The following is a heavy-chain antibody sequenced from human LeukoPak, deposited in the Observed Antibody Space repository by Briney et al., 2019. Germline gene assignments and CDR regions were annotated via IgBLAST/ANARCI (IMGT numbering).Heavy chain of an antibody. CDR2: IYADGSS. D-gene: IGHD3-10*01. CDR1: GGSVSSENSY. Sequence: SETLSLTCTVFGGSVSSENSYWNWIRQPAGKGLEWIGRIYADGSSTYNPSLKSRVTISVDTSKNQFSLRLTSMTAADTAVYYCARGYYYRGWGQGTLVTVSS. V-gene: IGHV4-61*02. J-gene: IGHJ4*02. CDR3: ARGYYYRG.